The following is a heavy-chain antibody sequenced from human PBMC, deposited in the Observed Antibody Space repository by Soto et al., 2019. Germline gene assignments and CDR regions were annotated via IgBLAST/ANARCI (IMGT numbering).Heavy chain of an antibody. V-gene: IGHV1-18*01. J-gene: IGHJ5*02. CDR1: GYTFTSYG. CDR3: ASVIYDFWSCYRWFDP. CDR2: ISAYNGNT. D-gene: IGHD3-3*01. Sequence: QVQLVQSGAEVKKPGASVKVSCKASGYTFTSYGISWVRQAPGQGLEWMGWISAYNGNTNYAQKLQGRVTMTTDTSTSTAYIELRRLRADDTAVYYWASVIYDFWSCYRWFDPWGQGTLVTVSS.